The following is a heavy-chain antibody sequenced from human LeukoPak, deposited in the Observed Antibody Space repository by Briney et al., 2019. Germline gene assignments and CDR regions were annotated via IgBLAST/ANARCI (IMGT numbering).Heavy chain of an antibody. D-gene: IGHD3-10*01. J-gene: IGHJ4*02. CDR3: ARGPMVRTNLFDY. CDR1: GFTLSSYE. V-gene: IGHV3-23*01. Sequence: GGSLRLSCIASGFTLSSYEMSWIRQAPGKGLEWVPSVDYSGGDTHYADSVMGRFTISRDNAKNTLYLQMNSLRAEDTAVYYCARGPMVRTNLFDYWGQGTLVTVSS. CDR2: VDYSGGDT.